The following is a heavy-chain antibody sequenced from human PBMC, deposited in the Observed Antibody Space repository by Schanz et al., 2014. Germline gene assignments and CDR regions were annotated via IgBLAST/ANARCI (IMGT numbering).Heavy chain of an antibody. D-gene: IGHD2-2*01. J-gene: IGHJ5*02. CDR2: SNPNRGDT. CDR1: GQNGEGEK. Sequence: QEKRGKEGEEEKKKGAREKEDCKEKGQNGEGEKIKGERKEEGQGLEFMGWSNPNRGDTEYGQQFEGRVTLTRDTSISTAYMELSSLTSDDTAVYYCARELCSSTTCYVRYDPWGQGTLVTVSS. V-gene: IGHV1-2*02. CDR3: ARELCSSTTCYVRYDP.